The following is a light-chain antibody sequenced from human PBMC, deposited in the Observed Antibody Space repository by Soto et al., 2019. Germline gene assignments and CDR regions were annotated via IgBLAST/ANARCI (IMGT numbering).Light chain of an antibody. CDR2: LGS. V-gene: IGKV2-28*01. Sequence: EIVLTQSPLSLPVTPGEPASISCRSSRSILGSSGYNYLNWYLQKPGQSPQLLIYLGSSRASGVPDRFSGSGSGTDFTLTISSLQAEDVAVYYCQQYYITPFTFGPGTKVDIK. CDR3: QQYYITPFT. CDR1: RSILGSSGYNY. J-gene: IGKJ3*01.